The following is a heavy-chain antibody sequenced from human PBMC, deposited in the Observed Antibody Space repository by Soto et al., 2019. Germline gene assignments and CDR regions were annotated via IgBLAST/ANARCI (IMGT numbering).Heavy chain of an antibody. CDR2: MSYDGSNK. Sequence: QVQLVESGGGVVQPGRSLRLSCAASGFTFSTYGMHWVRQAPGKGLEWVAVMSYDGSNKYYADSVRGRFTISRDNSKNTLDLPMNSLRVEDTAVYYCAKGGGSYYRHPRIDHWGQGTLLTVSS. D-gene: IGHD1-26*01. V-gene: IGHV3-30*18. J-gene: IGHJ4*02. CDR1: GFTFSTYG. CDR3: AKGGGSYYRHPRIDH.